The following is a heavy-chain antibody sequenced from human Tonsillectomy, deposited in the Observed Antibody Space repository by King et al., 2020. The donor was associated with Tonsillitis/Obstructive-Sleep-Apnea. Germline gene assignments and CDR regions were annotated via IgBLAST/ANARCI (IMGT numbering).Heavy chain of an antibody. CDR3: ARDVWSSTSCYPYYFDY. CDR2: ISSSSSYI. J-gene: IGHJ4*02. Sequence: VQLVESGGGLVKPGGSLRLSCAASGFTFSSYSMNWVRQAPGKGLEWVSSISSSSSYIYYADSVKGRFTISRDNAKNSLYLQMNSLRAEDTAVYYCARDVWSSTSCYPYYFDYWGQGTLVTVSS. D-gene: IGHD2-2*01. CDR1: GFTFSSYS. V-gene: IGHV3-21*01.